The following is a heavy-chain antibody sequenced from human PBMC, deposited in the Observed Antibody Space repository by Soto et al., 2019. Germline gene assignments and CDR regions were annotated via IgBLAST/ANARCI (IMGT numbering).Heavy chain of an antibody. CDR1: GFTFSDHY. J-gene: IGHJ4*02. CDR2: TRCKPNSYTT. CDR3: ARGPTPTAIPLYFFDS. V-gene: IGHV3-72*01. Sequence: GGSLRLSCAASGFTFSDHYMDWVRQAPGKGLEWVGRTRCKPNSYTTEYAASVKGRFTISRDDSKNSLYLQMNSLKIEDTAVYYCARGPTPTAIPLYFFDSWGQGTLVTVSS. D-gene: IGHD5-18*01.